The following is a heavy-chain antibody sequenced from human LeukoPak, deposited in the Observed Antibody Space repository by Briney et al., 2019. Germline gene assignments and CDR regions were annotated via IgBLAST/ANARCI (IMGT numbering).Heavy chain of an antibody. J-gene: IGHJ4*02. D-gene: IGHD4-11*01. V-gene: IGHV1-46*01. CDR1: GYTFISYD. Sequence: ASVKVSCKASGYTFISYDINWVRQVTGQGLEWMGIINPSGGSTSYAQKFQGRVTMTRDTSTSTVYMELSRLRSEDTAVYYCARDIYSNYPYFDYWGQGTLVTVSS. CDR2: INPSGGST. CDR3: ARDIYSNYPYFDY.